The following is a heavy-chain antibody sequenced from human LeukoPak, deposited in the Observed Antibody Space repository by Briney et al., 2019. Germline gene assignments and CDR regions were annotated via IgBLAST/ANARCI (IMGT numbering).Heavy chain of an antibody. CDR2: ITGSGGST. J-gene: IGHJ4*02. CDR1: GFTFSSYA. Sequence: PGRFLRLSCAASGFTFSSYAMSWVRQAPGKGLEWGSTITGSGGSTYYADSVKGRFTISRDNSQNTLYLQMNSLRAEDTAVYYCAERPFPTGHYDYWGQGALVTVSS. CDR3: AERPFPTGHYDY. V-gene: IGHV3-23*01. D-gene: IGHD3-9*01.